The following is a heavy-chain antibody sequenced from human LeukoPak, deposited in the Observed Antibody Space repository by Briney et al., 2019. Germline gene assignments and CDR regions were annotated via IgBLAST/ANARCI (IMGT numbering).Heavy chain of an antibody. CDR1: GFTFSNHG. J-gene: IGHJ4*02. Sequence: PGGSLRLSCAASGFTFSNHGMNWVRQAPGKGLEWVSGISPSGDITYYADSVKGRFTISRDNSKNTLYLQMNSLRAEDTAVYYCAKEGSKNYYDSSGYYHYWGQGTLVTVSS. D-gene: IGHD3-22*01. CDR3: AKEGSKNYYDSSGYYHY. V-gene: IGHV3-23*01. CDR2: ISPSGDIT.